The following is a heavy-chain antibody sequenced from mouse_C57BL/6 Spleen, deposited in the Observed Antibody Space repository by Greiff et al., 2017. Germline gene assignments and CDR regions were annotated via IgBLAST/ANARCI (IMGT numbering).Heavy chain of an antibody. CDR1: GYTFTDYN. CDR3: ARDKGAMDY. Sequence: VQLKESGPELVKPGASVKMSCKASGYTFTDYNMHWVKQSHGKSLEWIGYINPNNGGTSYNQKFKGKATLTVNKSSSTAYMELRSLTSEDSAVYYCARDKGAMDYWGQGASDTVSS. CDR2: INPNNGGT. D-gene: IGHD1-3*01. J-gene: IGHJ4*01. V-gene: IGHV1-22*01.